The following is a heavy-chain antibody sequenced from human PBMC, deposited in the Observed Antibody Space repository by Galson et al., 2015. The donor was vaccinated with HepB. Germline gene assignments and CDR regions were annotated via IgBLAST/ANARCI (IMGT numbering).Heavy chain of an antibody. J-gene: IGHJ3*02. CDR2: IYWNDDK. V-gene: IGHV2-5*01. CDR1: GFSLSTSGVG. D-gene: IGHD1-7*01. Sequence: PALVKPTQTLTLTCTFSGFSLSTSGVGVGWIRQPPGKALEWLALIYWNDDKRYSPSLKSRLTITKDTSKNQVVLTMTNMDPVDTATYYCAHSTEGLELHIFDIWGQGTMVTVSS. CDR3: AHSTEGLELHIFDI.